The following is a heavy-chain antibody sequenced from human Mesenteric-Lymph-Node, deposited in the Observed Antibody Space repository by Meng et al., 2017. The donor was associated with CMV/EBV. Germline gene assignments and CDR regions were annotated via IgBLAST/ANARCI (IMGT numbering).Heavy chain of an antibody. V-gene: IGHV3-74*01. Sequence: CAASGFTFSTYWMHWVRQAPGKGLMWVSRINGAGRDTDYADSVKGRFTISRDNAKNTLYLQMTSLRAEDTAVYYCAKGGCSGTSCLDYWGQGTLVTVSS. D-gene: IGHD2-2*01. CDR2: INGAGRDT. J-gene: IGHJ4*02. CDR3: AKGGCSGTSCLDY. CDR1: GFTFSTYW.